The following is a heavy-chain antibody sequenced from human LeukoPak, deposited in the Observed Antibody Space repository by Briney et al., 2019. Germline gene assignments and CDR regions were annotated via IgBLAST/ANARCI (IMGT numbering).Heavy chain of an antibody. Sequence: NPSETLSLTCAVYGGSFSGYYWSWIRQPPGKGLEWIGEINHSGSTNYNPSLKSRVTISVDTSKNQFSLKLSSVTAADTAVYYCARRKWLRLSSGFDYWGQGTLVTVSS. D-gene: IGHD5-12*01. CDR1: GGSFSGYY. V-gene: IGHV4-34*01. J-gene: IGHJ4*02. CDR3: ARRKWLRLSSGFDY. CDR2: INHSGST.